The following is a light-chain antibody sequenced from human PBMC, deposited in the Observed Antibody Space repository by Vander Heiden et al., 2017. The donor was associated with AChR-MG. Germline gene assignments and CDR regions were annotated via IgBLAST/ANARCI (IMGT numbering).Light chain of an antibody. Sequence: QSVLTQPPSASGTPGQRVTISCSGSSTNIGSNTVNWYQQSQGTAPKLLIYSNNQRPSGVHDRFSGSKSGTSASLAISGLQYEDEADYYCAAWDDSLNAYVVFGGGTKLTVL. J-gene: IGLJ2*01. CDR2: SNN. CDR1: STNIGSNT. V-gene: IGLV1-44*01. CDR3: AAWDDSLNAYVV.